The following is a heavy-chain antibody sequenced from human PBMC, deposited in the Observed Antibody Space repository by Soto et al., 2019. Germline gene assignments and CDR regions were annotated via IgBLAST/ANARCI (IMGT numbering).Heavy chain of an antibody. D-gene: IGHD4-17*01. CDR3: ARAVTSPSYYYYRDV. Sequence: ASVKVSCKASGYTFTSYGISWVRQAPGQGLEWMGWISAYNGNTNYAQKLQGRVTMTTDTSTSTAYMELRSLRSDDTAVYYCARAVTSPSYYYYRDVWGKGTTATVPS. V-gene: IGHV1-18*01. CDR1: GYTFTSYG. CDR2: ISAYNGNT. J-gene: IGHJ6*03.